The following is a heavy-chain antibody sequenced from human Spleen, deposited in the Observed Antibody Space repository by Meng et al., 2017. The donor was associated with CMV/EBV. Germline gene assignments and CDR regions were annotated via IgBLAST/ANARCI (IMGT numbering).Heavy chain of an antibody. CDR3: ARGGDYGDFHDPFDY. Sequence: ASVKVSCKAPRNFFTRHAITWVRQAPGQGLEWMGWISADNQNTNLIQKFQGRITLTTDTSTSTAYMELRSLRSDDTAVYYCARGGDYGDFHDPFDYWGQGTLVTVSP. J-gene: IGHJ4*02. CDR2: ISADNQNT. V-gene: IGHV1-18*01. CDR1: RNFFTRHA. D-gene: IGHD4-17*01.